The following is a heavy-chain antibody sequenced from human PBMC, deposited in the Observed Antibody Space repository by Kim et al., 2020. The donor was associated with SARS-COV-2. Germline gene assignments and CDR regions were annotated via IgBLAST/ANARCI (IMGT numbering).Heavy chain of an antibody. CDR2: ISYDGSNK. D-gene: IGHD6-13*01. J-gene: IGHJ4*02. CDR3: ARDRQEEQQLVLGY. Sequence: GGSLRLSCAASGFTFSSYAMHWVRQAPGKGLEWVAVISYDGSNKYYADSVKGRFTISRDNSKNTLYLQMNSLRAEDTAVYYCARDRQEEQQLVLGYWGQGTLVTVSS. V-gene: IGHV3-30*04. CDR1: GFTFSSYA.